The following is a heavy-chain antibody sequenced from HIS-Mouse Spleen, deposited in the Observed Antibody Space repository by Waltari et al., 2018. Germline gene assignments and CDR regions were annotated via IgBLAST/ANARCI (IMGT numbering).Heavy chain of an antibody. V-gene: IGHV3-7*01. CDR3: ARYSSSRRYYFDY. D-gene: IGHD6-13*01. J-gene: IGHJ4*02. CDR2: IKQDGSEK. CDR1: GFTFSSYW. Sequence: EVQLVESGGGLVQPGGSLRLSCAASGFTFSSYWMSWVRQAPGKGLGWVANIKQDGSEKYYVDSVKGRFTISRDNAKNSLYLQMNSLRAEDTAVYYCARYSSSRRYYFDYWGQGTLVTVSS.